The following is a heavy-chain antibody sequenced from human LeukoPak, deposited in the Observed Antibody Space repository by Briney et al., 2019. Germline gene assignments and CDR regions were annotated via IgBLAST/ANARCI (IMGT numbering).Heavy chain of an antibody. CDR1: GYTFTGYY. CDR3: ARVKGEQQLVRFYP. CDR2: INPNSGGT. Sequence: GASVKVSCKASGYTFTGYYMHWVRQAPGQGLEWMGWINPNSGGTNYAQKFQGRVTMTRDTSISTAYMELSRLRSDDTAVYYCARVKGEQQLVRFYPWGQGTLVTVSS. V-gene: IGHV1-2*02. D-gene: IGHD6-13*01. J-gene: IGHJ5*02.